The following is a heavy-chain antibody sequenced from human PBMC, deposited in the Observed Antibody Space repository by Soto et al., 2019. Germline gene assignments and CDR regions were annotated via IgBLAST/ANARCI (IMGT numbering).Heavy chain of an antibody. D-gene: IGHD3-10*01. CDR2: IHYSGST. J-gene: IGHJ5*02. CDR1: GTSITSDD. CDR3: ARDRGGVASNWFDP. V-gene: IGHV4-59*01. Sequence: SGTLSLTCTVPGTSITSDDWSWIARPPGKGLEWIGYIHYSGSTKYNPSLKSRVTISVDTSKNQFSLKLSSVTAADTAVYYCARDRGGVASNWFDPWGQGTLVTVS.